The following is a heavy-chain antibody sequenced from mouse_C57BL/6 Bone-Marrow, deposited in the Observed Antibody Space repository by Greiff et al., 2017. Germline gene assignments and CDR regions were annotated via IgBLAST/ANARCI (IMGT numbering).Heavy chain of an antibody. CDR1: GFTFSSYA. Sequence: EVNVVESGGGLVKPGGSLKLSCAASGFTFSSYAMSWVRQTPEKRLEWVATISDGGSYTYYPDNVKGRFTISRDNAKNNLYLQMSHLKSEDTAMYYCARGIYYGYHWYFDVWGTGTTVTVSS. CDR3: ARGIYYGYHWYFDV. J-gene: IGHJ1*03. V-gene: IGHV5-4*03. CDR2: ISDGGSYT. D-gene: IGHD2-2*01.